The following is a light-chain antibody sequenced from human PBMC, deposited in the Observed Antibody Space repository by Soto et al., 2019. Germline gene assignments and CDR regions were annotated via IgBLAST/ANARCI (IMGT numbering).Light chain of an antibody. CDR2: GAS. CDR3: QKSYTSPYT. J-gene: IGKJ2*01. CDR1: QTISTH. Sequence: DIQMTQSPSSLSASVGDRVTITCRASQTISTHLHWYQHKPGKAPNLLIYGASSLQTGVPSRFSGSGSGTDFTLNINSLQPEDFATYYCQKSYTSPYTFGQGTKLEI. V-gene: IGKV1-39*01.